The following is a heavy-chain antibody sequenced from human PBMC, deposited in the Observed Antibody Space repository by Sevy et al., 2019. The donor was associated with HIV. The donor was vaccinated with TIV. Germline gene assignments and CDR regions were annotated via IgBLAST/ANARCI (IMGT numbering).Heavy chain of an antibody. V-gene: IGHV4-30-4*01. CDR2: IYYSGST. CDR1: GGSISSGDYY. J-gene: IGHJ4*02. CDR3: ASRPRNYYDSSGYLYDY. D-gene: IGHD3-22*01. Sequence: SETLSLTCTVSGGSISSGDYYWSWIRQPPGKGLEWIGYIYYSGSTYYNPSLKSRVTISVDTSKNQFSRKLSSVTAADTAVYYCASRPRNYYDSSGYLYDYWGQGTLVTVSS.